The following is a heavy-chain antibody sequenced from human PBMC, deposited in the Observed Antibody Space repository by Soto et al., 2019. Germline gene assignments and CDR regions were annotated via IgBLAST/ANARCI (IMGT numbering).Heavy chain of an antibody. CDR3: TREGSAPYYYYGMDA. V-gene: IGHV1-18*01. Sequence: ASVKVSCKASGYTFTSYAMHWVRQAPGQGLEWLGWINAHNGNTKYAQNLQGRVIMTADTSTSTAYMELRSLRSDDTAIYYCTREGSAPYYYYGMDARGQGTTVTVSS. D-gene: IGHD3-10*01. J-gene: IGHJ6*02. CDR1: GYTFTSYA. CDR2: INAHNGNT.